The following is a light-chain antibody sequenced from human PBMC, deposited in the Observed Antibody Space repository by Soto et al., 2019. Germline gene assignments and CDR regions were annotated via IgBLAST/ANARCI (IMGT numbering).Light chain of an antibody. V-gene: IGLV2-14*03. CDR3: SSYTSSSTLL. CDR1: SSDVGGYNY. CDR2: DVS. Sequence: QSALTQPASVSGSLGQSITISCTGTSSDVGGYNYVSWYQQDPGKAPKIMIYDVSNRPSGVSNRFSGSKSGTTASLTISGLQAEDEADYYCSSYTSSSTLLFGGGTKLTVL. J-gene: IGLJ2*01.